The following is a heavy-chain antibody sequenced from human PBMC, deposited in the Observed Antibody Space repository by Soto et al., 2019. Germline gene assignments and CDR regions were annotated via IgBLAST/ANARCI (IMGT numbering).Heavy chain of an antibody. Sequence: QLQLQESGPGLVKPSETLSLTCTVSGGSISSSSYYWGWIRQPPGKGLEWIGSIYYSGNTYYNPSLKSRVTISVDTSKNQFSLKLSSVTAAYTAVYYCARQTMVRGVIIMNDYWGQGTLVTVSS. J-gene: IGHJ4*02. V-gene: IGHV4-39*01. D-gene: IGHD3-10*01. CDR2: IYYSGNT. CDR1: GGSISSSSYY. CDR3: ARQTMVRGVIIMNDY.